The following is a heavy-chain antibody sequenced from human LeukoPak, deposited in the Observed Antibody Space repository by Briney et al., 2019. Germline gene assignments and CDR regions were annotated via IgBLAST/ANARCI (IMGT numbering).Heavy chain of an antibody. CDR1: GYTFTIYA. J-gene: IGHJ4*02. CDR2: ISAYNGNT. Sequence: ASVNVSCKASGYTFTIYAMNWVRQAPGQGLEWMGWISAYNGNTNYAQKLQGRVTMTADTSTSTAYMELRSLRSDDTAVYYCAKGSSSSVIDYWGQGTLVTVSS. CDR3: AKGSSSSVIDY. D-gene: IGHD6-6*01. V-gene: IGHV1-18*01.